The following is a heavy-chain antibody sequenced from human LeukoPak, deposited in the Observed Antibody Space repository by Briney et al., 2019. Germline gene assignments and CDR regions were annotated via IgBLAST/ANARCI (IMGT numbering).Heavy chain of an antibody. CDR2: IFPGDSDA. CDR3: ARRRKLGGGYYGMDV. V-gene: IGHV5-51*01. CDR1: GYRFSTSW. Sequence: GESLKISCKASGYRFSTSWIGWVRQLPGKGLEWMGYIFPGDSDATYNPSFQGQVTISADRSINTAYLQWSSLKASDTAMYYCARRRKLGGGYYGMDVWGQGTTVTVSS. J-gene: IGHJ6*02. D-gene: IGHD7-27*01.